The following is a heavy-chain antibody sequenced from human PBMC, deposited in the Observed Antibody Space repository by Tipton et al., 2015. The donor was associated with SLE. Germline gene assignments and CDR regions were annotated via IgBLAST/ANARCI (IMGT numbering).Heavy chain of an antibody. Sequence: GLVKPSQTLSVTCAISGDSVSSTSATWNWIRQSPSRGLEWLGRTYYRSRWYNDSTVSVKSRITINPDTSKNQFSLQLNSVTPEDTAVYYCARVVQGIEGYFDLWGRGTLVTVSS. J-gene: IGHJ2*01. D-gene: IGHD6-13*01. CDR1: GDSVSSTSAT. CDR2: TYYRSRWYN. CDR3: ARVVQGIEGYFDL. V-gene: IGHV6-1*01.